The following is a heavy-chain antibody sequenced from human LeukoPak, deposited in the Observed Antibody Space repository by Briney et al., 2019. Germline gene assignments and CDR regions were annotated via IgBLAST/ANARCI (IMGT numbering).Heavy chain of an antibody. CDR1: GFTFDDYA. Sequence: GGSLRLSCAASGFTFDDYAMHWVRQAPGKGLEWVSGISWNSGSIGYADSVKGRFTISRDNAKNSLYLQMNSLRAEDTALYYCAKDTGVVYWGQGTLVTVSS. CDR3: AKDTGVVY. V-gene: IGHV3-9*01. D-gene: IGHD2-21*01. CDR2: ISWNSGSI. J-gene: IGHJ4*02.